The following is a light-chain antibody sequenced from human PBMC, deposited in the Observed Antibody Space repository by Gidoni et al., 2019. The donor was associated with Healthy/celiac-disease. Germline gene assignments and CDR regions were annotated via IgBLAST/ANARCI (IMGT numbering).Light chain of an antibody. CDR3: QQYDNLPP. Sequence: DIQMTQSPSSLSAPVGDRVTITCQASQDISNYLNWYQQKPGKAPKLLIYDASNLETGVPSRFSGSGSGTDFTFTISSLQPEDIATYYCQQYDNLPPFGQGTRLEIK. J-gene: IGKJ5*01. CDR2: DAS. V-gene: IGKV1-33*01. CDR1: QDISNY.